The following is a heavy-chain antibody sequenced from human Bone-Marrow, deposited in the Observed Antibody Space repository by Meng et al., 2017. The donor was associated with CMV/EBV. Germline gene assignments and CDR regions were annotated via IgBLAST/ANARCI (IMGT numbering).Heavy chain of an antibody. CDR1: GFTFSSYS. J-gene: IGHJ4*02. V-gene: IGHV3-21*01. Sequence: GGSLRLSCAASGFTFSSYSMNWVRQAPGKGLEWVSSISSSSSYIYYTDSVKGRFTISRDNTKKSLYLQMNSLRAEDTAVYYCAKWVGYYYDSSGYLDYWGQGTLVTVSS. D-gene: IGHD3-22*01. CDR2: ISSSSSYI. CDR3: AKWVGYYYDSSGYLDY.